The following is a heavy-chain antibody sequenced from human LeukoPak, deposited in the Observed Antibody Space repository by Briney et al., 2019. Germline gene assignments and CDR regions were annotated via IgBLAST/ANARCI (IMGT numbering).Heavy chain of an antibody. D-gene: IGHD3-10*01. Sequence: PSETLSLTCTVSGGSISNFYWSWIRQPPGKGLEWIGYIYYSGSTNYNPSLKSRVTISVDTSKNQFSLKLTSVTAADTAVYYCARGSEKGSYNWFDPWGQGTLVTVSS. CDR1: GGSISNFY. CDR3: ARGSEKGSYNWFDP. CDR2: IYYSGST. J-gene: IGHJ5*02. V-gene: IGHV4-59*01.